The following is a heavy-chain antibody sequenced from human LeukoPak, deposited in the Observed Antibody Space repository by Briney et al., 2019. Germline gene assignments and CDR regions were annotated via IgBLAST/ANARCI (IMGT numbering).Heavy chain of an antibody. CDR2: ISGSGGST. CDR3: AKWRYSSSEYFDY. J-gene: IGHJ4*02. CDR1: GFTFSSYA. V-gene: IGHV3-23*01. D-gene: IGHD6-6*01. Sequence: PGGSLRLSCAASGFTFSSYAMSWVRQAPGKGLEWVSAISGSGGSTYYADSVKGRFTISRDNSKNTLYLQMSSLRAEDTAVYYCAKWRYSSSEYFDYWGQGTLVTVSS.